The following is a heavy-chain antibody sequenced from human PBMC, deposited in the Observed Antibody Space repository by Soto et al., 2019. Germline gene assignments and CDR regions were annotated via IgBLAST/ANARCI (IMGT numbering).Heavy chain of an antibody. CDR2: INEKGDNT. J-gene: IGHJ4*02. D-gene: IGHD6-13*01. CDR1: GFTFSDYT. V-gene: IGHV3-64D*06. CDR3: VKDHGKIADGTFES. Sequence: PGGSLRLSCSASGFTFSDYTMHWVRQAPGKGLEYVSVINEKGDNTYYADSVKGRVTISRDNSENTLYLQMSSLRVEDTAVYYCVKDHGKIADGTFESWGQGTLVTVSS.